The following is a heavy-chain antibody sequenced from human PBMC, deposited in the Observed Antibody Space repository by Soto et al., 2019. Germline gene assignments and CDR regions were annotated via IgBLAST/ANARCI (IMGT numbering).Heavy chain of an antibody. V-gene: IGHV3-74*01. CDR3: ARDRGYDYVWGSYRIPVGNYYYYGMDV. CDR1: GFTFSSYW. J-gene: IGHJ6*02. D-gene: IGHD3-16*02. CDR2: INSDGSST. Sequence: EVQLVESGGGLVQPGGSLRLSCAASGFTFSSYWMHWVRQAPGKGLVWVSRINSDGSSTSYADSVKGRFTISRDNAKNTLYLQMNSLRAEDTAVYYCARDRGYDYVWGSYRIPVGNYYYYGMDVWGQGTTVTVSS.